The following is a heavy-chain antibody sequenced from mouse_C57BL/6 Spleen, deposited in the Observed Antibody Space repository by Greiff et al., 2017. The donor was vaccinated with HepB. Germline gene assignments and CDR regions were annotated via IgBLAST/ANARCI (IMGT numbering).Heavy chain of an antibody. Sequence: VQLQQSGAELVRPGASVTLSCKASGYTFTDYEMHWVKQTPVHGLEWIGAIDPETGGTAYNQKFKGKAILTADKSSSTAYMELRSLTSEDSAVYYYTRSRYYYGFDYWGQGTTLTVSS. D-gene: IGHD1-1*01. J-gene: IGHJ2*01. CDR1: GYTFTDYE. CDR3: TRSRYYYGFDY. V-gene: IGHV1-15*01. CDR2: IDPETGGT.